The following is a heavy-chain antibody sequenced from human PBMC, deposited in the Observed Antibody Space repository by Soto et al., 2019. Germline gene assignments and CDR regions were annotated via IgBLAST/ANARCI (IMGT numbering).Heavy chain of an antibody. J-gene: IGHJ4*02. CDR2: IYHSGST. CDR1: GGSISSGGYS. Sequence: QLQLQESGSGLVKPSQTLSLTCAVSGGSISSGGYSWSWIRQPPGKGLEWIGYIYHSGSTYYNPSLNSRVTISVDRSKNQFSLKLRSVTAADTAVYYCARAWAYDSSGYYIDYWGQGTLVTVSS. D-gene: IGHD3-22*01. CDR3: ARAWAYDSSGYYIDY. V-gene: IGHV4-30-2*01.